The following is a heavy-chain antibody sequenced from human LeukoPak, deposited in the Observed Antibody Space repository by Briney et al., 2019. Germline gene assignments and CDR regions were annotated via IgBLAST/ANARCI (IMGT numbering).Heavy chain of an antibody. V-gene: IGHV4-59*01. CDR1: GGSISSYY. J-gene: IGHJ4*02. D-gene: IGHD7-27*01. Sequence: SETLSLTCTVSGGSISSYYWSWIRQPPGKGLEWIGDIYYSGYTNYNPSLKSRVTISVDTSKNQFSLKLRSVTAADTAVYYCASRKLGNDYWGQGTLVTVSS. CDR2: IYYSGYT. CDR3: ASRKLGNDY.